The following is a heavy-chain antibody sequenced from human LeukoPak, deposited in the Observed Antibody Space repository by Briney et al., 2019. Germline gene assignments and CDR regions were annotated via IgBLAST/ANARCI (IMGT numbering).Heavy chain of an antibody. Sequence: PSETLSLTCAVSGGSISSYYWGWIRQSAGKGLEWIGRIYTSGSTNYNPSLKSRVTMSVDTSKNQFSLKLSSVTAADTAVYYCARVASDYDFWSGSYHFDYWGQGTLVTVSS. J-gene: IGHJ4*02. D-gene: IGHD3-3*01. CDR2: IYTSGST. V-gene: IGHV4-4*07. CDR1: GGSISSYY. CDR3: ARVASDYDFWSGSYHFDY.